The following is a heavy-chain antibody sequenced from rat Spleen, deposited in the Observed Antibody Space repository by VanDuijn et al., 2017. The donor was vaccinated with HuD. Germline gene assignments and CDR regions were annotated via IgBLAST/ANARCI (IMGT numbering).Heavy chain of an antibody. J-gene: IGHJ2*01. D-gene: IGHD1-11*01. CDR1: GFNFNDYW. Sequence: EVKLVESGGGLVQPGRSLKLSCAASGFNFNDYWMGWVRQAPGKGLEWVGSITNTGVNAYYPDSVKGRFTISRENAKSTLSLQMDSLRSEDTATYYCARRHYGYTDYFDYWGQGVMVTVSS. CDR2: ITNTGVNA. CDR3: ARRHYGYTDYFDY. V-gene: IGHV5-31*01.